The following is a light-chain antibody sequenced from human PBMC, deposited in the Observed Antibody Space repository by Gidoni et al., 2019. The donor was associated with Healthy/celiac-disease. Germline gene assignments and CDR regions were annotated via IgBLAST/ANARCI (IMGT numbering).Light chain of an antibody. CDR3: QQYYSTPPWA. J-gene: IGKJ1*01. CDR1: QSVLYSSNNKNY. Sequence: DIVMTQSPDSLAESLGERATINCKSSQSVLYSSNNKNYLAWYQQKPGQPPKLLIYWASTRASGVPDRFSGSGSGTDFTLTISSLQAEDVAVYYCQQYYSTPPWAFGQGTKVEIK. CDR2: WAS. V-gene: IGKV4-1*01.